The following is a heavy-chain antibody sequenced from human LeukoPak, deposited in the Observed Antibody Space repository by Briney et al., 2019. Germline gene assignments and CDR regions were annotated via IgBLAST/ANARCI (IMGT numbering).Heavy chain of an antibody. CDR2: INPNSGGT. Sequence: ASVKVSCKASGYTFTGYYMHWVRQAPGQGLEWMGWINPNSGGTNYAQKFQGRVTMTRDTSISTAYMELSRLRSDDTAVYYCAREDGYCSSTSCYPWDVWGKGTTVTVSS. J-gene: IGHJ6*04. V-gene: IGHV1-2*02. D-gene: IGHD2-2*03. CDR3: AREDGYCSSTSCYPWDV. CDR1: GYTFTGYY.